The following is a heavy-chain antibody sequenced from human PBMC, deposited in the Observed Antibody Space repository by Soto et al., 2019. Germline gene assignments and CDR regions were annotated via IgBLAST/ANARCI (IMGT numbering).Heavy chain of an antibody. CDR1: GFTFSSYA. CDR2: ISSSGGNT. J-gene: IGHJ4*02. CDR3: AKHKGVRYFDWLSHGYFDY. D-gene: IGHD3-9*01. V-gene: IGHV3-23*01. Sequence: GGSLRLSCAGSGFTFSSYAMGWVRQGPGKGLEWVSTISSSGGNTFYADSVKGRFTISRDNSKNTLYLQMNRLRAEDTAVYYCAKHKGVRYFDWLSHGYFDYWGQGTLVTVSS.